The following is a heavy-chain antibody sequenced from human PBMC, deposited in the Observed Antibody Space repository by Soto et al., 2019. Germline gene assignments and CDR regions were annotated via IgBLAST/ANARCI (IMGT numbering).Heavy chain of an antibody. D-gene: IGHD1-26*01. V-gene: IGHV4-4*07. J-gene: IGHJ3*01. CDR1: GGSFSGYY. CDR2: IYTTGST. CDR3: ARAKGGSSLAFDV. Sequence: SETLSLTCTVSGGSFSGYYWSWIRQPAGKGLEWIGRIYTTGSTNYNPSLKSRVTMSVDTSKNQFSLKLRSLTAADTAVYYCARAKGGSSLAFDVWGQGTMVTVS.